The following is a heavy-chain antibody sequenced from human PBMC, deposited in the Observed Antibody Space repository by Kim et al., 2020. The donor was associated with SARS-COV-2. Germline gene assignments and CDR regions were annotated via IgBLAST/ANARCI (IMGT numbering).Heavy chain of an antibody. V-gene: IGHV7-4-1*02. D-gene: IGHD3-22*01. CDR2: INTNTGNP. CDR1: GYTFTNYA. Sequence: ASVKVSCKASGYTFTNYAMIWVRQAPGQGLEWMGWINTNTGNPTYAQGFTGRFVFSLDTSVRTGYLQINCLKAEDTAVYYCARGIYYYDSSEFDPWGQGTLVTVSP. CDR3: ARGIYYYDSSEFDP. J-gene: IGHJ5*02.